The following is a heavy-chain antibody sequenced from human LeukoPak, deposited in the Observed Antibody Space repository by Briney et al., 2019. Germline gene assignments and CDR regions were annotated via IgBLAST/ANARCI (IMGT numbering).Heavy chain of an antibody. D-gene: IGHD3-3*01. CDR2: IWYDGSNK. CDR1: GFTFSTYG. J-gene: IGHJ4*02. V-gene: IGHV3-33*01. Sequence: GGSLRLSCAASGFTFSTYGMHWVRQAPGKGLEWVAVIWYDGSNKYYADSVRGRFTISRDNFKNTLYLQMNSLRAEDPAVYYCARDLEIDSSSYYFDYWGQGTLVTVSS. CDR3: ARDLEIDSSSYYFDY.